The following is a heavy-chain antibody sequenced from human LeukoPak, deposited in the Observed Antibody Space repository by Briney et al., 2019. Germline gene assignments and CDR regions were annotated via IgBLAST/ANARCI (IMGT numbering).Heavy chain of an antibody. V-gene: IGHV1-69*04. D-gene: IGHD6-19*01. J-gene: IGHJ4*02. Sequence: SVKVSCKASGGTFTSYAISWVRQAPGQGLEWMGRIIPILGIANYAQKFQGRVTITADKSTSTAYMELSSLRSEDTAVYYCARQTSSGWYFDYWGQGTLVTVSS. CDR2: IIPILGIA. CDR3: ARQTSSGWYFDY. CDR1: GGTFTSYA.